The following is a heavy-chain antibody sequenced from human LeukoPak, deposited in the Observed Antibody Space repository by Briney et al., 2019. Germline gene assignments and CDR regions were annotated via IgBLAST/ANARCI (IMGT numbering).Heavy chain of an antibody. V-gene: IGHV4-34*01. Sequence: PSETLSLTCAVYGGSFSGYYWSWIRQPPGKGLEWIGEINHSGSTNYNPSLKSRVTTSVDTSKNQLSLELTSVTAADTAVYYCARGRTSNFSDPWRRGTLVTVSS. D-gene: IGHD1-14*01. CDR2: INHSGST. CDR1: GGSFSGYY. J-gene: IGHJ5*02. CDR3: ARGRTSNFSDP.